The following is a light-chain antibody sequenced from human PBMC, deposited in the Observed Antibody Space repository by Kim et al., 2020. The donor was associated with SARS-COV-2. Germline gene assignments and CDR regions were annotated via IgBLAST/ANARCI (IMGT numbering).Light chain of an antibody. Sequence: EIQLTQSPSSLSASLGDIVTITCRASQSITRFVNWYQQKPGKAPKLLIYTTSNLQNGVPARFSGSGSGTDFTLTISSLQPEEFATYYGQQSYRPPWTLAQRNKVDIK. CDR3: QQSYRPPWT. J-gene: IGKJ1*01. CDR2: TTS. V-gene: IGKV1-39*01. CDR1: QSITRF.